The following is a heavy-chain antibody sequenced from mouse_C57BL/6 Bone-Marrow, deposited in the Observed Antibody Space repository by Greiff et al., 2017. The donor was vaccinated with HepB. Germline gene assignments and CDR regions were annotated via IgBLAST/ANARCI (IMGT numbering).Heavy chain of an antibody. CDR2: SNPNNGGT. J-gene: IGHJ2*01. V-gene: IGHV1-18*01. Sequence: VQLQQSGPELVKPGASVKIPCKASGYTFTDYNMDWVKQSHGKSLEWIGDSNPNNGGTIYNQKFKGKATLTVDKSSSTAYMELRSLTSEDTAVYYCARGTVVATSRYFDYWGQGTTLTVSS. D-gene: IGHD1-1*01. CDR3: ARGTVVATSRYFDY. CDR1: GYTFTDYN.